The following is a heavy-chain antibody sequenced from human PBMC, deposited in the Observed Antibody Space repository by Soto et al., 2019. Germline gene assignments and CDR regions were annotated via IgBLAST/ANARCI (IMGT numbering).Heavy chain of an antibody. CDR1: GFTFSSYG. V-gene: IGHV3-30*18. J-gene: IGHJ4*02. CDR2: ISYDGSNK. Sequence: GGSLRLSCAASGFTFSSYGLHWVRQAPGKGLEWVAVISYDGSNKYYADSVKGRFTISRDNSKNTLYLQMNSLRAEDTAVYYCAKDQDTAMVTRPFDLSGQGTLVTVSS. CDR3: AKDQDTAMVTRPFDL. D-gene: IGHD5-18*01.